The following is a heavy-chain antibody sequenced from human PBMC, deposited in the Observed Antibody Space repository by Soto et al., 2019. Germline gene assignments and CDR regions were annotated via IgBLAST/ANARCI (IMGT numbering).Heavy chain of an antibody. CDR2: IYYSGST. CDR1: GDSISSGDYY. CDR3: ARKGGYSSSWFPNWFDP. J-gene: IGHJ5*02. D-gene: IGHD6-13*01. Sequence: PSETLSLTCTVSGDSISSGDYYWSWIRQSPGKGLEWIGYIYYSGSTYYKPSLKSRVTISVDTSKNQFSLKLSSVTAADTAVYYCARKGGYSSSWFPNWFDPWGRGTLVTVSS. V-gene: IGHV4-30-4*01.